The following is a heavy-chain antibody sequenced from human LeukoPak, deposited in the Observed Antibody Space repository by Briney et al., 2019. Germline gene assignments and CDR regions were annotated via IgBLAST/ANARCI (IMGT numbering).Heavy chain of an antibody. J-gene: IGHJ4*02. D-gene: IGHD2-2*01. V-gene: IGHV3-74*01. CDR3: VSFYETY. CDR1: GNYW. Sequence: HPGGSLRLSCAASGNYWMHWVRQAPGKGLVWVSHINGDGSWTTYADSVKGRFTISKDNAKNTVHLQMNNLRAEDTAVYYCVSFYETYWGRGTLVTVSS. CDR2: INGDGSWT.